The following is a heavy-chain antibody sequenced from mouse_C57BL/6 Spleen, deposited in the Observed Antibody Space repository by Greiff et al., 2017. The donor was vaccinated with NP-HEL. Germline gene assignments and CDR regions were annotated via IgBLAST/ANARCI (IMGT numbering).Heavy chain of an antibody. D-gene: IGHD2-3*01. CDR3: ARKYDALFAY. CDR2: IYPGSGST. J-gene: IGHJ3*01. CDR1: GYTFTSYW. Sequence: QVQLQQSGAELVKPGASVKMSCKASGYTFTSYWITWVKQRPGQGLEWIGDIYPGSGSTNYTEKFKSKATLTVDTSSSTAYMQLSSLTSEDSAVYYCARKYDALFAYWGQGTLVTVSA. V-gene: IGHV1-55*01.